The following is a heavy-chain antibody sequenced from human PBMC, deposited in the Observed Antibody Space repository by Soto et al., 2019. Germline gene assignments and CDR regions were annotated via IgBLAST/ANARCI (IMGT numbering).Heavy chain of an antibody. V-gene: IGHV3-23*01. J-gene: IGHJ5*02. Sequence: EVQLLESGGGLVQPGGSLRLSCAASGFIFNAYAMTWVRQAPGKGLEWVSAIGGSGGNTYYAASVKGRFTISRDNSKDTVDLEMNTLRVDDTAMYFWARVASDYIKSADLWGQGILVTVSS. CDR2: IGGSGGNT. D-gene: IGHD4-4*01. CDR1: GFIFNAYA. CDR3: ARVASDYIKSADL.